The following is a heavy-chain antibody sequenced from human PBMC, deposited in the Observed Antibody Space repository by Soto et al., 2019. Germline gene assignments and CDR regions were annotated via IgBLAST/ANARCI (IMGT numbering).Heavy chain of an antibody. CDR1: GGSFSSYY. CDR2: IYYSGST. V-gene: IGHV4-59*08. Sequence: QVQLQESGPGLVRPSETLSLTCTVSGGSFSSYYWTWIRQSPGKGLEWIGSIYYSGSTDYNPSLRGRLATSKDTSKNQFSLSLNSMTAADTAVYYCAGRDCSGTNCYYLDYYYMDVWGKGTTVTVSS. CDR3: AGRDCSGTNCYYLDYYYMDV. J-gene: IGHJ6*03. D-gene: IGHD2-2*01.